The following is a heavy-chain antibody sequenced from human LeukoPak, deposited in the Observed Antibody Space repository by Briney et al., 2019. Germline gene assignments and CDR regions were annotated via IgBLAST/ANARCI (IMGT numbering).Heavy chain of an antibody. CDR1: GGSISSGDYS. CDR3: ARVGNYYGSGSYYGYFDY. Sequence: PSETLSLTCAVSGGSISSGDYSWSWIRQPPGEGLEWIGFIYNSGNTYYNPSLKSRVTLSVDTSKNQFSLNLSSVTAADTAVYYCARVGNYYGSGSYYGYFDYWGQGTLVTVSS. J-gene: IGHJ4*02. V-gene: IGHV4-30-4*07. D-gene: IGHD3-10*01. CDR2: IYNSGNT.